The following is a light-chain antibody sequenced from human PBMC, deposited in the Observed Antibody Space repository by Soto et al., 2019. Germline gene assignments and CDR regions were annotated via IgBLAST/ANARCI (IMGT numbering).Light chain of an antibody. Sequence: DIQMTQSPSSLSASVGDRVTITCRASQRISNYLAWYQQKPGKVPKVLIYAAFTLQSGVPSRFSGSGSGTDFTLTISSLQPEDVPTYYCQKYNSAPWTFGQGTKVEIK. V-gene: IGKV1-27*01. CDR2: AAF. CDR3: QKYNSAPWT. CDR1: QRISNY. J-gene: IGKJ1*01.